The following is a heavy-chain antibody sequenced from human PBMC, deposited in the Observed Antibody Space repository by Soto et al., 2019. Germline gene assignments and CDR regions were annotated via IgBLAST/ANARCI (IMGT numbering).Heavy chain of an antibody. D-gene: IGHD3-3*01. CDR3: ARGRGITIFGVGNFDY. CDR2: INSDGSST. Sequence: PGGSLRLSCAASGFTFSSYWMHWVRQAPGKGLVWVSRINSDGSSTSYADSVKGRFTISRDNAKNTLYLQMNSLRAEDTAVYYCARGRGITIFGVGNFDYWGQGTLVTVS. CDR1: GFTFSSYW. J-gene: IGHJ4*02. V-gene: IGHV3-74*01.